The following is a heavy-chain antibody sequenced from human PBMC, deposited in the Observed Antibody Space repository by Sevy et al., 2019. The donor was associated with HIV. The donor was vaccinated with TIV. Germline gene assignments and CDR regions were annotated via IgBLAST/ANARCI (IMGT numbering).Heavy chain of an antibody. CDR3: VREGLGGYSYSLDC. D-gene: IGHD5-18*01. V-gene: IGHV3-7*01. CDR1: GFTFSSYW. CDR2: MKQDGSGK. J-gene: IGHJ4*02. Sequence: GGSLRLSCAASGFTFSSYWMSWVRQAPGKGLEWVATMKQDGSGKYYVDSVKGRFTISRDNARNSLYLQINSLRAEDTGLYYCVREGLGGYSYSLDCWGQGTLVTVSS.